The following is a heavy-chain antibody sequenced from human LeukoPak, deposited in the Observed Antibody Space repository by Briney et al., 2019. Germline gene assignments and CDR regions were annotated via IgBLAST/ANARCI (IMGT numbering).Heavy chain of an antibody. J-gene: IGHJ6*03. CDR2: IRYDGSNK. D-gene: IGHD2-15*01. V-gene: IGHV3-30*02. CDR1: GFTFSSYG. CDR3: AKTGSRSHYYYYYMDV. Sequence: GGSLRLSCAASGFTFSSYGMHWVRQAPGKGLEWVAFIRYDGSNKYYADSVKGRFTISRDNSKNTLYLQMDSLRAEDTAVYYCAKTGSRSHYYYYYMDVWGKGTTVTISS.